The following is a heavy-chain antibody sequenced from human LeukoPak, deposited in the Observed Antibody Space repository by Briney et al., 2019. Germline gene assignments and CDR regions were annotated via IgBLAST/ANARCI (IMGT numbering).Heavy chain of an antibody. CDR3: AKDSPITFGGVIALDFDY. CDR1: GFTFSSYA. V-gene: IGHV3-23*01. CDR2: ISGSGGST. D-gene: IGHD3-16*02. J-gene: IGHJ4*02. Sequence: GGSLRLSCAASGFTFSSYAMSWVRQAPGKGLEWVSAISGSGGSTYYADSVKGRFTISRDNSKNTLYLQMNSLRAEDTAVYYCAKDSPITFGGVIALDFDYWGQGTLVTVSS.